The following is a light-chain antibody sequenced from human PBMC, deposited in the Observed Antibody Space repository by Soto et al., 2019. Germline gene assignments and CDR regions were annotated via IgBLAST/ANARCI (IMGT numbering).Light chain of an antibody. V-gene: IGKV1-5*01. CDR1: QTISGW. J-gene: IGKJ1*01. CDR2: DAS. Sequence: DIQMTQSPSTLSASVGDTVTITCRASQTISGWLAWYQQRPGKAPNLLIFDASTLESGVPSRFSGSGSGTTYSLFIISLQSDDFVTYYCLQYYGYYPTFGQGTKVDI. CDR3: LQYYGYYPT.